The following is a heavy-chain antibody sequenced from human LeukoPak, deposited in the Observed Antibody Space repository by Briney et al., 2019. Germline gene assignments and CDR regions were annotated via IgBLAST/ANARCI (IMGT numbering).Heavy chain of an antibody. Sequence: PSETLSLTCTVSGGSVSSGGYYWSWIRQPPGKGLERIGYIYYSGSTNYNPSLKSRVTISVDTSKNQFSLKLSSVTAADTAVYYCARGQFGEGDPWGQGTLVTVSS. V-gene: IGHV4-61*08. CDR2: IYYSGST. D-gene: IGHD3-10*01. CDR3: ARGQFGEGDP. CDR1: GGSVSSGGYY. J-gene: IGHJ5*02.